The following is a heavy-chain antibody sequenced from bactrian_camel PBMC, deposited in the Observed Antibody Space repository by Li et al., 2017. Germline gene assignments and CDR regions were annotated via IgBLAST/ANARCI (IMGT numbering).Heavy chain of an antibody. CDR3: APRDTVPVAPGCE. V-gene: IGHV3S53*01. J-gene: IGHJ4*01. D-gene: IGHD2*01. Sequence: HVQLVESGGGSVQAGGSLRLSCATSGNTVCMGWFRQAPGNECELVGTTSSYGLTYYSASVAGRFTISQDNAKIELQMNNLKPEDSAVYYCAPRDTVPVAPGCERGQGTQVTVS. CDR1: GNTVC. CDR2: TSSYGLT.